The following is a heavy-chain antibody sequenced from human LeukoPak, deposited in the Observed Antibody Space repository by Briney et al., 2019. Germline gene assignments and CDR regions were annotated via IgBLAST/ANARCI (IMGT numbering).Heavy chain of an antibody. D-gene: IGHD3-16*02. Sequence: PGGSLRLSCAASGFTFSSYAMHWVRQAPGEGLEWVAVISYDGSNKYYTDSVKGRFTISRDNSKNSLYLQMNSLRAEDTAVYYCARFYYDYVWGSYRYTQFDYWGQGTLVTVSS. CDR2: ISYDGSNK. V-gene: IGHV3-30*04. CDR3: ARFYYDYVWGSYRYTQFDY. CDR1: GFTFSSYA. J-gene: IGHJ4*02.